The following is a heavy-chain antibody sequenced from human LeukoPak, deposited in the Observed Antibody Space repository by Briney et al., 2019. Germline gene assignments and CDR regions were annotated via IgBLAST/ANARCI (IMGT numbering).Heavy chain of an antibody. CDR2: ISSSSSYI. D-gene: IGHD6-19*01. J-gene: IGHJ6*03. CDR3: ARRIAVAGMVYYYYMDV. Sequence: GGSLRLSCAASGFTFSSYSMNWVRQAPGRGLEWVSSISSSSSYIYYADSVKGRFTISRDNAKNSLYLQMNSLRAEDTAVYYCARRIAVAGMVYYYYMDVSGKGTTVTVSS. V-gene: IGHV3-21*01. CDR1: GFTFSSYS.